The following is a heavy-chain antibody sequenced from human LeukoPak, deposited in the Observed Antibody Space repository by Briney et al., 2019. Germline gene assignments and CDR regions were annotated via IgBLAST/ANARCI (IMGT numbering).Heavy chain of an antibody. D-gene: IGHD1-1*01. J-gene: IGHJ6*02. CDR1: GGSFSGYY. Sequence: PSETLSLTCAVYGGSFSGYYWSWIRQPPGKGLEWIGGINHSGSTNYNPSLKSRVTISVDTSKNQFSLKLSSVTAADTAVYYCARERGELEMGYYGMDVWGQGTTVTVSS. CDR3: ARERGELEMGYYGMDV. CDR2: INHSGST. V-gene: IGHV4-34*01.